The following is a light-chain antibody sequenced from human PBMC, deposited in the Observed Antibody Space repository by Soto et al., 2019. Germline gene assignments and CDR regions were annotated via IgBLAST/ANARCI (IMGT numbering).Light chain of an antibody. Sequence: DVVMTQTPLSRSVAPGQPASISCKSSQSLLHITGETFLFWYLQKPGQPPQLLIYEVSNRLSGVPDRFSGGGSGTDFTLKISRVETEDVGVYDCMRALQQRRRFGQQTVVDIK. J-gene: IGKJ2*04. V-gene: IGKV2D-29*01. CDR3: MRALQQRRR. CDR2: EVS. CDR1: QSLLHITGETF.